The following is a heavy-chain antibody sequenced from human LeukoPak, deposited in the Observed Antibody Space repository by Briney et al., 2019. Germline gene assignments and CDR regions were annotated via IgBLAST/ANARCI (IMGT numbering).Heavy chain of an antibody. D-gene: IGHD3-22*01. CDR3: ARVTNYYDSSGYYLLDY. CDR2: IKHDGSEK. V-gene: IGHV3-7*01. J-gene: IGHJ4*02. Sequence: GGSLRLSCAASGFTFSSYWMSWVRQAPGKGLEWVANIKHDGSEKYYVDSVKGRFTISRDNAKNSLYLQMNSLRAEDTAVYYCARVTNYYDSSGYYLLDYWGQGTLVTVSS. CDR1: GFTFSSYW.